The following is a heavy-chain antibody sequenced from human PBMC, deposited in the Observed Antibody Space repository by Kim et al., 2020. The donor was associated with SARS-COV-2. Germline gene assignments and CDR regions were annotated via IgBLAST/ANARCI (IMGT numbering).Heavy chain of an antibody. D-gene: IGHD2-15*01. Sequence: GGSLRLSVQPLDSFSVAIVWTGSARLQGRGCSGVSYISSSTRTIYYADSVKGRFTISRDNAGNSLYLQMNSLRDEDTAVYYCARVGRSSYSMDVWGQGTTVTVSS. CDR3: ARVGRSSYSMDV. CDR1: DSFSVAIV. J-gene: IGHJ6*02. CDR2: ISSSTRTI. V-gene: IGHV3-48*02.